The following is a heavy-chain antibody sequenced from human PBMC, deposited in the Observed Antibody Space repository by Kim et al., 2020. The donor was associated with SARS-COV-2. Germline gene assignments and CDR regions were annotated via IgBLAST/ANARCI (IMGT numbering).Heavy chain of an antibody. D-gene: IGHD2-21*01. Sequence: ASVKVSCKASGSTFTNYAVQWVRQTPGQGLEWMGWINTAITGYAQKYNGRVGFSRATSATTAHTDLYSVTSEVTATYFCASARRLTGELVYWGQGTLVT. CDR3: ASARRLTGELVY. J-gene: IGHJ4*02. CDR1: GSTFTNYA. CDR2: INTAIT. V-gene: IGHV1-3*04.